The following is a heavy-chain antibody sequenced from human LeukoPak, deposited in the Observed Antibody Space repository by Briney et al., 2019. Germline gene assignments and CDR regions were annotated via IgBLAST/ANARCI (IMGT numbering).Heavy chain of an antibody. CDR2: ISAYNGNT. Sequence: ASVKVSCKASGYIFTGYYMHWVRQAPGQGLEWMGWISAYNGNTNYAQKLQGRVTMTTDTSTSTAYMELRSLRSDDTAVYYCARGVPFNWFDPWGQGTLVTVSS. V-gene: IGHV1-18*04. J-gene: IGHJ5*02. CDR3: ARGVPFNWFDP. CDR1: GYIFTGYY.